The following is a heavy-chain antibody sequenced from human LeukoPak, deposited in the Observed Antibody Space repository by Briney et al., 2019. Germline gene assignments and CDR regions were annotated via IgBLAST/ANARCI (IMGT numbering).Heavy chain of an antibody. Sequence: GGSLRLSCAASGFTFSDYYMSWIRQAPGKGLEWVAYISSSGGTMYYADSVKGRFTISRDNAKNSLYLQMNSLRAEDTAVYYCARELGARDYFDYWGQGTLVTVSS. CDR2: ISSSGGTM. D-gene: IGHD1-26*01. J-gene: IGHJ4*02. CDR3: ARELGARDYFDY. CDR1: GFTFSDYY. V-gene: IGHV3-11*04.